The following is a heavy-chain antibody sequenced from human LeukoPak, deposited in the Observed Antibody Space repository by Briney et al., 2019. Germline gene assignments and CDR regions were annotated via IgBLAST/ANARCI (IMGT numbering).Heavy chain of an antibody. CDR3: ARIFLSVVAPKRWFDP. J-gene: IGHJ5*02. V-gene: IGHV1-18*01. CDR2: ISAYNGNT. CDR1: GYTFTSYG. Sequence: ASVKVSCKASGYTFTSYGISWVRQAPGQGLEWMGWISAYNGNTNYAQKLQGRVTMTTDTSTSTAYMELRSLRSDDTAVYYCARIFLSVVAPKRWFDPWGQGTLVTVSS. D-gene: IGHD4-23*01.